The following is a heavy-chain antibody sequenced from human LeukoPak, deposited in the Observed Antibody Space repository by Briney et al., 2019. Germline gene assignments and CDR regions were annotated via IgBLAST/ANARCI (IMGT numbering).Heavy chain of an antibody. Sequence: TGGSLRLSCAASGFTFSSYWMHWVRQAPGKGLVWVSRINSDRSSTSYADSVKGRFTISRDNAKNTLYLQMNSLRAEDTAVYYCASNGNIAARLPLAHHPKSYYYYYMDVWGKGTTVTVSS. CDR1: GFTFSSYW. V-gene: IGHV3-74*01. D-gene: IGHD6-6*01. CDR3: ASNGNIAARLPLAHHPKSYYYYYMDV. J-gene: IGHJ6*03. CDR2: INSDRSST.